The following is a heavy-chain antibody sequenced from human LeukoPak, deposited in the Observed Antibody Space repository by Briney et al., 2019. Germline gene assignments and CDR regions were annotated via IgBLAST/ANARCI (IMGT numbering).Heavy chain of an antibody. Sequence: SETLSLTCAVYGGSFSGYYWSWIRQPPGKGLEWIGEINHSGSTNYNPSLKSRVTISVDTSKNQFSLKLSSVTAADTAVYYCARDRWSNYYYYGMDVWGQGATVTVSS. J-gene: IGHJ6*02. D-gene: IGHD4-23*01. CDR2: INHSGST. CDR3: ARDRWSNYYYYGMDV. V-gene: IGHV4-34*01. CDR1: GGSFSGYY.